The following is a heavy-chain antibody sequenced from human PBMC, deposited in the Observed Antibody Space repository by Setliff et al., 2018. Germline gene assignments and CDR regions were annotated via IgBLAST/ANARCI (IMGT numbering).Heavy chain of an antibody. CDR2: IHHSGST. V-gene: IGHV4-4*02. CDR3: ARMSGFLYMDV. Sequence: SETLSLTCAVSGGSISSSYWWSWVRQSPGKGLEWIGEIHHSGSTNYNPSLKSRVTISVDKSKNQFSLKLSSVTAADTAVYYCARMSGFLYMDVWGKGTPVTVSS. J-gene: IGHJ6*03. CDR1: GGSISSSYW. D-gene: IGHD3-3*01.